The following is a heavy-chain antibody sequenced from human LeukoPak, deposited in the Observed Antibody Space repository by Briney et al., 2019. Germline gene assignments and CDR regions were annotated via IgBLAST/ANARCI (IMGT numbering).Heavy chain of an antibody. CDR3: ARDEPTSTSFDY. CDR2: IYYSGST. V-gene: IGHV4-39*07. CDR1: GGSISSSSYY. Sequence: PSETLSLTCTVSGGSISSSSYYWGWIRQPPGKGLEWIGSIYYSGSTYYNPSLKSRVTISVDTSKNQFFLKLSSVTAADTAVYYCARDEPTSTSFDYWGQGTLVTVSS. J-gene: IGHJ4*02. D-gene: IGHD1-14*01.